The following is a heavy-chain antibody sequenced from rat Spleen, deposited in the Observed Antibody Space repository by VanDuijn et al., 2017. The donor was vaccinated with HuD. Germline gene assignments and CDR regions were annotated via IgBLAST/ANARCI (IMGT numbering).Heavy chain of an antibody. J-gene: IGHJ4*01. CDR2: IWSNGGT. V-gene: IGHV2-47*01. CDR3: AATVVSVMDS. D-gene: IGHD1-1*01. Sequence: QVQLKESGPGLVQPSQTLSLTCTVSGLSLTSNSVSWIRQPPGKGLEWMGLIWSNGGTDYNSAIKSRLSISRDTSKSQVFLKMNSRQTEDTAMYFCAATVVSVMDSWGQGTSVTVSS. CDR1: GLSLTSNS.